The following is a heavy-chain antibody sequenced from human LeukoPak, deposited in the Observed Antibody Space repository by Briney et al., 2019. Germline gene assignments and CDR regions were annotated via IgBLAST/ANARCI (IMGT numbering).Heavy chain of an antibody. CDR3: ARGGAGTAYYDWDFFRFDY. CDR1: GYTFSGHF. D-gene: IGHD5-12*01. CDR2: INPNSGVT. J-gene: IGHJ4*02. V-gene: IGHV1-2*02. Sequence: ASVKVSCKASGYTFSGHFMFWVRQSPGKGLEWMACINPNSGVTSYAQKFQGRVTLTRDTSINTAYMELSRLRSDDTALYYCARGGAGTAYYDWDFFRFDYWGQGTLVTVSS.